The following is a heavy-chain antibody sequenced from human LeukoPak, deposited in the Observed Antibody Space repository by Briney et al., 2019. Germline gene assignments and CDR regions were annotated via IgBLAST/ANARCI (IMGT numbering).Heavy chain of an antibody. Sequence: SDTLSLTCDAYGGSFSGYYWSWIRQPPGKGLEWIGEINHSGSTNYNPSLKSRVTISVDTSKNQFSLKLSSVTAADTAVYYCARFHCSSTSCYLDYWGQGTLVTVSS. CDR1: GGSFSGYY. D-gene: IGHD2-2*01. V-gene: IGHV4-34*09. CDR2: INHSGST. CDR3: ARFHCSSTSCYLDY. J-gene: IGHJ4*02.